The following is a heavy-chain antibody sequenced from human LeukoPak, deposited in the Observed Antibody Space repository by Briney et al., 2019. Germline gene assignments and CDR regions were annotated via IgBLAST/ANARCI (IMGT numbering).Heavy chain of an antibody. CDR2: INTGSTYT. CDR1: GFTFSDYY. CDR3: TREDNWYFDL. V-gene: IGHV3-11*05. J-gene: IGHJ2*01. Sequence: PGGSLRLSCAASGFTFSDYYTTWIRQAPGKGLEWLSYINTGSTYTDYANSVKGRFTISRDNAKNSLYLQLNSLRAEDTAVYYCTREDNWYFDLWGRGTLVTVSS.